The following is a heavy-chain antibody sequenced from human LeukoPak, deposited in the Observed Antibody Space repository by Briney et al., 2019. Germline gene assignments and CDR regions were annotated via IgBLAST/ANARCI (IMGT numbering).Heavy chain of an antibody. V-gene: IGHV4-59*01. CDR3: ARGRIAVAGMNWFDP. D-gene: IGHD6-19*01. Sequence: SETLCLTCAVYGGSFSSYYWSSIREPPGKGLERIWYIYYSGSTNYNPSLKSRVTISVDTSKNPFSLKLSSVTAADTAVYYCARGRIAVAGMNWFDPWGQGTLVTVSS. CDR2: IYYSGST. J-gene: IGHJ5*02. CDR1: GGSFSSYY.